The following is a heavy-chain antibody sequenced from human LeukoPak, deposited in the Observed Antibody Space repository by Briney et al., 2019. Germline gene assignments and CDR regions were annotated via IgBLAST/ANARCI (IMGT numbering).Heavy chain of an antibody. V-gene: IGHV1-18*01. CDR3: ARPNIAAAGSAFDY. J-gene: IGHJ4*02. CDR1: GYTFTSYG. CDR2: ISAYNGNT. D-gene: IGHD6-13*01. Sequence: ASMKVSCKASGYTFTSYGISWVRQAPGQGLEWMGWISAYNGNTNYAQKLQGRVTMTTDTSTSTAYMELRSLRSDDTAVYYCARPNIAAAGSAFDYWGQGTLVTVSS.